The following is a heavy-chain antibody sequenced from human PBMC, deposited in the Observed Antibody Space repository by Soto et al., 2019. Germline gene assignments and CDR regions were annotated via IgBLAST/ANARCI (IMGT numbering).Heavy chain of an antibody. CDR3: ARGDRRFDP. J-gene: IGHJ5*02. CDR1: GGSIGRGDYY. CDR2: IYHSGST. Sequence: QVQLQESGPGLVKPSETLSLTCTVSGGSIGRGDYYWSWIRQPPGKGLEWIGYIYHSGSTYYNPSLKSRVTISVDTSANQFSLRVSSVTAADTAMYYCARGDRRFDPWGQGTLVTVSS. V-gene: IGHV4-30-4*01.